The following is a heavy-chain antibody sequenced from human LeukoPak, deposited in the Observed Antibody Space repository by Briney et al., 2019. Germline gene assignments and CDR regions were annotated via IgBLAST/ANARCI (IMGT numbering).Heavy chain of an antibody. CDR3: ARYPQFSSDAFDI. Sequence: SQTLSLTCAISGDSVSTNSAAWNWIRQSPSGGLEWLGRTYYRSKWYTDYAVSVKSRITINPDTSKNQFSLQLNSVTAADTAVYYCARYPQFSSDAFDIWGQGTMVTVSS. CDR1: GDSVSTNSAA. CDR2: TYYRSKWYT. J-gene: IGHJ3*02. V-gene: IGHV6-1*01.